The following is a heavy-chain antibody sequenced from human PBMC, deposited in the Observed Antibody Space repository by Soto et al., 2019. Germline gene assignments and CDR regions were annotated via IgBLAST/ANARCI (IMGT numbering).Heavy chain of an antibody. D-gene: IGHD2-2*03. Sequence: PSETLSLTCTVSGGSISSGGYYWSWIRQHPGKGLEWIGYIYYSGSTYYNPSLKSRVAISVDTSKNQFSLKLSSVTAADTAVYYCARDGYCSSTSCSNYYYYGMDVWGQGTTVTVSS. J-gene: IGHJ6*02. CDR1: GGSISSGGYY. CDR3: ARDGYCSSTSCSNYYYYGMDV. V-gene: IGHV4-31*03. CDR2: IYYSGST.